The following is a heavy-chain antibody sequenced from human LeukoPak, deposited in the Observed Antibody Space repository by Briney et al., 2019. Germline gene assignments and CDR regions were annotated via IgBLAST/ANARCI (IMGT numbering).Heavy chain of an antibody. Sequence: PGGPVRLSCAASGFTFSSYAMSGVRHAPGKGLEGGSAISGSGGSTYYADSVKGRFTISRDNSKNTLYLQMNSVRAEDTAVYYCAKDWRGYSYGSDAFDIWGQGTMVTVSS. CDR1: GFTFSSYA. J-gene: IGHJ3*02. D-gene: IGHD5-18*01. CDR2: ISGSGGST. V-gene: IGHV3-23*01. CDR3: AKDWRGYSYGSDAFDI.